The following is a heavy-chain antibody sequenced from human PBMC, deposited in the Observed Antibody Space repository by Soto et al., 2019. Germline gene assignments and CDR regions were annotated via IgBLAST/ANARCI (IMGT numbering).Heavy chain of an antibody. V-gene: IGHV1-18*01. Sequence: QVQLVQSGAEVKKPGASVKVSCKASGYTFTNYGISWVRQAPGQGPEWMGWISAYNGDTKFAQKVQGRVTLTTDTSTSTAYMELRSLKYDDTAVYYCAREGSRGWYLGGYWGQGTLVTVSS. CDR3: AREGSRGWYLGGY. J-gene: IGHJ4*02. CDR2: ISAYNGDT. CDR1: GYTFTNYG. D-gene: IGHD6-19*01.